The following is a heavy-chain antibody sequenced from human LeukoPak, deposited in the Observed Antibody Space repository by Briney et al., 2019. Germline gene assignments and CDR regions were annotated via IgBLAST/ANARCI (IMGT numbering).Heavy chain of an antibody. J-gene: IGHJ6*02. CDR2: VYDSGST. Sequence: SDTLSLTCTVSGGSVSGHYWTWIPQTPGKGLEWIGDVYDSGSTRNNPSLKSRLTISVDTSKNQFSLNLASVTAADTAVYYCAREYYGMDVWGQGTTVTVSS. CDR1: GGSVSGHY. CDR3: AREYYGMDV. V-gene: IGHV4-59*02.